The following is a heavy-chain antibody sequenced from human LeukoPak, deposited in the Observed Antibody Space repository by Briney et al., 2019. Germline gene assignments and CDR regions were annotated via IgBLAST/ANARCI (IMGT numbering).Heavy chain of an antibody. J-gene: IGHJ4*02. CDR1: GYSLTELS. Sequence: ASEKVSCKVSGYSLTELSTHWVRQAPGKGLEWMGGVDPESGAAMYAQKLQGRVTMTEDTSTDTAYMELNSLTSDDTAVYYCATGPTMPEPNTSPGLLDFWGQGTLVTVSS. CDR3: ATGPTMPEPNTSPGLLDF. CDR2: VDPESGAA. V-gene: IGHV1-24*01. D-gene: IGHD2-2*01.